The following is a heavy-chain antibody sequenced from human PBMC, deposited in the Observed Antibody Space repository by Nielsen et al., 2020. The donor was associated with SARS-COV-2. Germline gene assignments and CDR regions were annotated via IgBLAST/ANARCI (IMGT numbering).Heavy chain of an antibody. V-gene: IGHV4-59*01. J-gene: IGHJ6*03. CDR1: GGSIGGYY. CDR2: IYYAGTT. CDR3: ARGNFGDFIYYFYMDV. D-gene: IGHD2-21*02. Sequence: SETLSLTCTVSGGSIGGYYWSWVRQPPGKGLEWIGYIYYAGTTDYSPSLKSRVTISLDTSKNQFSLKLSSVTAADTAVYYCARGNFGDFIYYFYMDVWGEGTTVTVSS.